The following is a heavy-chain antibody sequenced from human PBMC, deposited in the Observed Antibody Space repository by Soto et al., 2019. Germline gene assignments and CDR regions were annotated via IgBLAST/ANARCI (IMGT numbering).Heavy chain of an antibody. V-gene: IGHV6-1*01. D-gene: IGHD1-7*01. CDR1: GDSVSSNSAA. CDR2: TYYRSQWYN. CDR3: ARVNLPGNWNYNWFDP. Sequence: KQSQTLSLTCAISGDSVSSNSAAWNWIRQSPSRGLEWLVRTYYRSQWYNDYAVSVKSRITIDADTSKNQFSLQLNSVTPEDTAVYYCARVNLPGNWNYNWFDPWGQGTLVTVSS. J-gene: IGHJ5*02.